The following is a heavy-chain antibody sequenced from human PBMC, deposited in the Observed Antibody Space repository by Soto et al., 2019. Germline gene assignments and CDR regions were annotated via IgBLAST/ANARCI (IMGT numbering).Heavy chain of an antibody. V-gene: IGHV2-5*02. J-gene: IGHJ4*02. CDR3: VHTSGSGNSACFDY. D-gene: IGHD3-10*01. Sequence: QITLKESGPTLVKPTQTLTLTCTFSGFSLSTSRVGVGWIRQPPGKALEWLALIYWDDDKRYSPSLKSRLTNTKDTSKNQVVLTMTNTDPVDTATYYCVHTSGSGNSACFDYWGQGTLVTVSS. CDR2: IYWDDDK. CDR1: GFSLSTSRVG.